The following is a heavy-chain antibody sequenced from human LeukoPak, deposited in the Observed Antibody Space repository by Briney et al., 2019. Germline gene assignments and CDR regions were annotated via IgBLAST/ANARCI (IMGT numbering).Heavy chain of an antibody. CDR1: GFTFSSYA. Sequence: GGSLRLSCAASGFTFSSYAMSWVRQAPGKGLEWVSAISGSGGGTYYADSVKGRFTISRDNSKNTLYVQMNSLRAADTAVYYCAKAAGRGYNYGDYFDYWGQGTLVTVSS. V-gene: IGHV3-23*01. D-gene: IGHD5-18*01. CDR2: ISGSGGGT. J-gene: IGHJ4*02. CDR3: AKAAGRGYNYGDYFDY.